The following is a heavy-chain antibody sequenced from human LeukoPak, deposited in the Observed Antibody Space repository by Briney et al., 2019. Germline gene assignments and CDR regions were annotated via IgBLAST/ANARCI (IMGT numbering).Heavy chain of an antibody. J-gene: IGHJ6*03. CDR2: IYYSGST. CDR1: GFTFSSYW. V-gene: IGHV4-39*07. D-gene: IGHD1-26*01. CDR3: ARAQWELLSEDYYYMDV. Sequence: AGGSLRLSCTASGFTFSSYWMNWVRQAPGKGLEWIGSIYYSGSTYYNPSPKSRVTISVDTSKNQFSLKLSSVTAADTAVYYCARAQWELLSEDYYYMDVWGKGTTVTVSS.